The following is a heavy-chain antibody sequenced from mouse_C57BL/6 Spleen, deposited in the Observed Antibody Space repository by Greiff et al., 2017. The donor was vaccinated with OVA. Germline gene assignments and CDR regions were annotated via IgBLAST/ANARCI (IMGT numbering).Heavy chain of an antibody. J-gene: IGHJ4*01. V-gene: IGHV3-8*01. CDR1: GYSITSDY. CDR3: ARSYRYDYDGGNAMDY. D-gene: IGHD2-4*01. CDR2: ISYSGST. Sequence: VQLQQSGPGLAKPSQTLSLTCSVTGYSITSDYWNWIRKFPGNKLEYMGYISYSGSTYYNPSLKSRISITRDTSKNQYYLQLNSVTTEDTATYYCARSYRYDYDGGNAMDYWGQGTSVTVSS.